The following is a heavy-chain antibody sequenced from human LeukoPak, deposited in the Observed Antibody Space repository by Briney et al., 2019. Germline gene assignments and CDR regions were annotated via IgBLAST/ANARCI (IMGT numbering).Heavy chain of an antibody. D-gene: IGHD2-2*01. CDR1: GFTFSNYG. V-gene: IGHV3-30*02. CDR3: AKSFGLDYQLLAFFNY. Sequence: GGSLRLSCAASGFTFSNYGARWVRQAPGKGLEWVAFIRSDGSSKDYIASVKGRFTISRDNSENTLFLQMNSLRPEDTAVYYCAKSFGLDYQLLAFFNYWGQGTLVTVSS. J-gene: IGHJ4*02. CDR2: IRSDGSSK.